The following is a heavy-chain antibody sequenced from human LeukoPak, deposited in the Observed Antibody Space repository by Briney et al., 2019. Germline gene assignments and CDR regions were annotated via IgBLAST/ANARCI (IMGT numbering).Heavy chain of an antibody. D-gene: IGHD3-22*01. Sequence: GGSLRLSCAASGFTFSSYGMTWVRQAPGKGLEWVSDISGSGSSTNCADSVRGRFTISRDTSKNTVYLQKNSLRAEDTAVYYCARDLGQYYDTSDNWFDPWGQGTLVTVSS. CDR2: ISGSGSST. CDR3: ARDLGQYYDTSDNWFDP. V-gene: IGHV3-23*01. CDR1: GFTFSSYG. J-gene: IGHJ5*02.